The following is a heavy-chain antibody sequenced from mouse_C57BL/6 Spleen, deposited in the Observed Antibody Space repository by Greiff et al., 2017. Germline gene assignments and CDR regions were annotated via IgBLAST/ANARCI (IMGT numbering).Heavy chain of an antibody. CDR3: ARTAVVAHYFDY. J-gene: IGHJ2*01. CDR1: GYAFTNYL. D-gene: IGHD1-1*01. CDR2: INPGSGGT. V-gene: IGHV1-54*01. Sequence: QVQLQQSGAELVRPGTSVKVSCKASGYAFTNYLIEWVKQRPGQGLEWIGVINPGSGGTNYNEQFKGKATLTADKSSSTAYMQLSSLTSEDSAVYFCARTAVVAHYFDYWGQGTTLTVSS.